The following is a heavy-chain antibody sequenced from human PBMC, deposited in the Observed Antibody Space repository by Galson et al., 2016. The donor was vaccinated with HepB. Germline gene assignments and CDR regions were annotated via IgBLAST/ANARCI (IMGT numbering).Heavy chain of an antibody. V-gene: IGHV1-18*01. D-gene: IGHD6-19*01. Sequence: SVKVSCKASGYTFSSYGISWVRQAPGQGLEWMGWISAYNGNTNYAQKFQGRVTMTTDTFTNTAYMEVRSLRSDDTAVYFCARDWGKWLVRSRTYYYGMDVWGQGTTVTVSS. CDR2: ISAYNGNT. CDR3: ARDWGKWLVRSRTYYYGMDV. J-gene: IGHJ6*02. CDR1: GYTFSSYG.